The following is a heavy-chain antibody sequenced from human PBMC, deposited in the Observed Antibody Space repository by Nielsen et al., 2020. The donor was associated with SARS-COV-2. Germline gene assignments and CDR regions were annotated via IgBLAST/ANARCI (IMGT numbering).Heavy chain of an antibody. D-gene: IGHD4-17*01. J-gene: IGHJ2*01. CDR2: ISWNSVSI. Sequence: SLRLSCVGSGFTFDDYAMHWVRQAPGKGLEWVSGISWNSVSIDYADSVKGRFTISRDNAKSSLYLQMNSLRAEDTAFYYCAKVYGDYVGFFDVWGRGTLVTVSS. V-gene: IGHV3-9*01. CDR3: AKVYGDYVGFFDV. CDR1: GFTFDDYA.